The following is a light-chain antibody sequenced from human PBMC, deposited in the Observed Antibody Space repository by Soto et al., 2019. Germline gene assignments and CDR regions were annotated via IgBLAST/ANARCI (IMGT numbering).Light chain of an antibody. CDR1: QIVSSSY. CDR2: GAS. Sequence: EIVLTPSPGTLSLSPGERATLSCRASQIVSSSYLAWYQQKPGQAPRLLIYGASSRATGIPDRFSGSGSGTDFTLSISRLEPEDFAVYYCQQYGSSPLTFGGGTKVDSK. CDR3: QQYGSSPLT. V-gene: IGKV3-20*01. J-gene: IGKJ4*01.